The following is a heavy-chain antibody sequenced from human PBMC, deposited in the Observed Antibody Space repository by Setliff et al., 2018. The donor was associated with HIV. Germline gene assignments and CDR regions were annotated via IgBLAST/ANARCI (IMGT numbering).Heavy chain of an antibody. V-gene: IGHV3-74*01. CDR2: INSDGSST. CDR1: GFTFSSYW. D-gene: IGHD6-13*01. CDR3: ASLRYSSSWYYGNDY. J-gene: IGHJ4*02. Sequence: SLRLSCAASGFTFSSYWMHWVRQAPGKGLVWVSRINSDGSSTSYADSVKGRFTISRDNAKNTLYLQMNSLRAEDTAVYYCASLRYSSSWYYGNDYWGQGTLVTVSS.